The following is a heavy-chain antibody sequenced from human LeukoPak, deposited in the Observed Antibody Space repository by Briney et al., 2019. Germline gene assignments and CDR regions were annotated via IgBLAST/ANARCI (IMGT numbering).Heavy chain of an antibody. D-gene: IGHD3-9*01. CDR2: IYTSGST. CDR1: GGSISSGSYY. Sequence: SETLSLTCTVSGGSISSGSYYWSWIRQPAGKGLEWIGRIYTSGSTNYNPSLKSRVTISVDTSKNQFSLKLSSVTAADTAVYYCARGIYDILTGYYSYYFDYWGQGTLVTVSS. V-gene: IGHV4-61*02. J-gene: IGHJ4*02. CDR3: ARGIYDILTGYYSYYFDY.